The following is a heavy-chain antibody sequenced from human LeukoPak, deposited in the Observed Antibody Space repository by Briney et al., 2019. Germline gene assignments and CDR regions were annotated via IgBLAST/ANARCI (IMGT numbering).Heavy chain of an antibody. D-gene: IGHD5-12*01. V-gene: IGHV3-23*01. CDR2: ISGSGGST. CDR3: ARDSGYDSGFDY. CDR1: GFTFSSYA. Sequence: GGSLRLSCAASGFTFSSYAMSWVRQAPGKGLEWVSAISGSGGSTYYADSVKGRFTISRDNSKNTLYLQMNSLRAEDTAVYYCARDSGYDSGFDYWGQGTLVTVSS. J-gene: IGHJ4*02.